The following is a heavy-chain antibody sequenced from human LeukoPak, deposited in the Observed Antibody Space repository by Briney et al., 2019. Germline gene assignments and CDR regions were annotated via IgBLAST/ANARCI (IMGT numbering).Heavy chain of an antibody. CDR3: ARDNYMPYPYDILTGYFLFDY. Sequence: AGGSLRLSCAASGFTFSSYAMSWVRQAPGKGLEWVSAISGSGGSTYYADSVKGRFTISRDNAKNSLYLQMNSLRAEDTAVYYCARDNYMPYPYDILTGYFLFDYWGQGTLVTVSS. J-gene: IGHJ4*02. CDR1: GFTFSSYA. D-gene: IGHD3-9*01. CDR2: ISGSGGST. V-gene: IGHV3-23*01.